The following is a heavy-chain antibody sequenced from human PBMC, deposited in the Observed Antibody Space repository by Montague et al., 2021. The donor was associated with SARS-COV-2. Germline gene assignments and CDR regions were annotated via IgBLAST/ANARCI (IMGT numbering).Heavy chain of an antibody. CDR1: GDSVNNNKNY. CDR3: AHRGGLGAI. Sequence: SETLSLTCTVSGDSVNNNKNYWGWIRQPLGKGLEWIGSNYHDGSTYYNPSLWSRITMSVDTAKNQFSLRLTSVTAADTAVYYCAHRGGLGAIWGQGTLVTVSS. CDR2: NYHDGST. J-gene: IGHJ1*01. V-gene: IGHV4-39*01. D-gene: IGHD3-10*01.